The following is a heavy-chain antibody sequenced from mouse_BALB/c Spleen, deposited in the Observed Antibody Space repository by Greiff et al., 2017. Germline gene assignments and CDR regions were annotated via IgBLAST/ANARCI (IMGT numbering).Heavy chain of an antibody. J-gene: IGHJ2*01. Sequence: QVQLKQSGAELVRPGSSVKISCKASGYAFSSYWMNWVKQRPGQGLEWIGQIYPGDGDTNYNGKFKGKATLTADKSSSTAYMQLSSLTSEDSAVYFCARYDYDTGFDYWGQGTTLTVSS. CDR2: IYPGDGDT. D-gene: IGHD2-4*01. CDR1: GYAFSSYW. CDR3: ARYDYDTGFDY. V-gene: IGHV1-80*01.